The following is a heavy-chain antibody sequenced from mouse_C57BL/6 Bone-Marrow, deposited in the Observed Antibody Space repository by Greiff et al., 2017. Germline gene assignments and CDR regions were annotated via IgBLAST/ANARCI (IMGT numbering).Heavy chain of an antibody. CDR3: ASFTTVVPYFDY. D-gene: IGHD1-1*01. CDR2: LYPGSGST. Sequence: QVQLQQSGAELVKPGASVKMSCKASGYTFASYWITWVKQRPGQGLEWIGDLYPGSGSTNYNEKFKSKATLTVDTSSSTAYMQLSSLTSEDSAVYYCASFTTVVPYFDYWGQGTTLTVSS. J-gene: IGHJ2*01. V-gene: IGHV1-55*01. CDR1: GYTFASYW.